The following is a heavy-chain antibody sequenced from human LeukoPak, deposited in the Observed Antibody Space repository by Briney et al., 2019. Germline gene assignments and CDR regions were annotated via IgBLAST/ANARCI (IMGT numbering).Heavy chain of an antibody. CDR1: GFTVSSNY. J-gene: IGHJ4*02. D-gene: IGHD1-26*01. Sequence: GGSLRLSCAASGFTVSSNYMSWVRQAPGKGLEWVSAISGSGGSTYYADSVKGRFTISRDNSKNTLYLQMNSLRAEDTAVYYCARSFIVGAWTVEYYFDYWGQGTLVTVSS. V-gene: IGHV3-23*01. CDR3: ARSFIVGAWTVEYYFDY. CDR2: ISGSGGST.